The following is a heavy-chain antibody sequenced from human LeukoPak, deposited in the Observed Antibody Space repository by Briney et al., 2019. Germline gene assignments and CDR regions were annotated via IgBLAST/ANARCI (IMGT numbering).Heavy chain of an antibody. CDR1: VGTFSSYA. D-gene: IGHD1-1*01. CDR2: IIPIFGTA. Sequence: SVKVSCKASVGTFSSYAISWVRQAPGQGLEWMGGIIPIFGTANCAQKFQGRVTITTDESTSTAYMELSSLRSEDTAVYYCARGPELERFDYWGQGTLVTVSS. J-gene: IGHJ4*02. CDR3: ARGPELERFDY. V-gene: IGHV1-69*05.